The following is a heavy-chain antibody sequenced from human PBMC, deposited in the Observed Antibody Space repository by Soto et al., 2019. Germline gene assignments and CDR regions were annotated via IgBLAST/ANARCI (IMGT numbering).Heavy chain of an antibody. CDR1: GYSFSSYW. CDR3: ARLGFDYDTLTAYYAVHHRYGMDV. D-gene: IGHD3-9*01. V-gene: IGHV5-51*01. J-gene: IGHJ6*02. Sequence: LGESLKISCKGAGYSFSSYWIGLVRQMPGKGLEWMGSIFCGDSDTRYSPAFHGQVTISADKSINTAYLQWSTLKASDTAMYYWARLGFDYDTLTAYYAVHHRYGMDVRGQGTTVTVSS. CDR2: IFCGDSDT.